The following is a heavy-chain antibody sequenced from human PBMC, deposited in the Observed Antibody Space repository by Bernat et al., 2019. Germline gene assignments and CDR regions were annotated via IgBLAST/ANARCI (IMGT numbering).Heavy chain of an antibody. J-gene: IGHJ4*02. Sequence: QVQLVESGGGVVQPGRSLRLSCAASGFTFSSYAMHWVRQAPGKGLEWVAVISYDGSNKYYADSVKGRFTISRDNSKNTLYLQMNSLSAEDTAVYYCAREGAVAGVYYFDYWGQGTLVTVSS. CDR2: ISYDGSNK. D-gene: IGHD6-19*01. V-gene: IGHV3-30-3*01. CDR1: GFTFSSYA. CDR3: AREGAVAGVYYFDY.